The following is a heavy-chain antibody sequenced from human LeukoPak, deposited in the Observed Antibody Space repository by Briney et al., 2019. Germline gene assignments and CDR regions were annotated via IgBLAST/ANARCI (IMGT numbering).Heavy chain of an antibody. CDR3: ARGRLAAAGTGFDY. Sequence: VASVKVSCKASGYTFTSYDINWVRQATGQGLEWMGWMNPNSGNTGYAQKFQGRVTMTRNTSISTAYMELSSLRSEDTAVYYCARGRLAAAGTGFDYWGQGILVTVSS. V-gene: IGHV1-8*01. CDR1: GYTFTSYD. D-gene: IGHD6-13*01. J-gene: IGHJ4*02. CDR2: MNPNSGNT.